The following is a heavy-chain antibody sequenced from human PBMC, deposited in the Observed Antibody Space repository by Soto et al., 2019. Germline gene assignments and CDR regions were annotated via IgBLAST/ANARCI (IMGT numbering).Heavy chain of an antibody. CDR2: ISYDGSNK. Sequence: QVQLVESGGGVVQPGRSLRLSCAASGFTFSSYAMHWVRQAPGKGLEWVAVISYDGSNKYYADSVKGRFTISRDNSKNPPYLQMNRLRAEEKAVYYCARVPSSSCRAHFDYWGQGTLVTVSS. CDR1: GFTFSSYA. CDR3: ARVPSSSCRAHFDY. V-gene: IGHV3-30-3*01. D-gene: IGHD3-10*01. J-gene: IGHJ4*02.